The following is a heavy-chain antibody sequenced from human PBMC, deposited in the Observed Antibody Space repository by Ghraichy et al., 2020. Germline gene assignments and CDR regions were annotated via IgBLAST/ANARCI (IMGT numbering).Heavy chain of an antibody. CDR2: IYYSGST. CDR1: GGSISSYY. Sequence: SQTLSLTCTVSGGSISSYYWSWIRQPPGKGLEWIGYIYYSGSTNYNPSLKSRVTISVDTSKNQFSLKLSSVTAADTAVYYCASLGGGAAAGRFDYWGQGTLVTVSS. J-gene: IGHJ4*02. D-gene: IGHD6-13*01. V-gene: IGHV4-59*01. CDR3: ASLGGGAAAGRFDY.